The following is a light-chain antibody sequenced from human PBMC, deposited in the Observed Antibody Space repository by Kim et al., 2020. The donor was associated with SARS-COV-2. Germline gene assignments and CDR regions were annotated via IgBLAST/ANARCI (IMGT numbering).Light chain of an antibody. Sequence: SYELTQPTSVSVSPGQTARITCSGDILAKKYARWFQQRPGQAPLLVIYKDTERPSGIPERFSGSSSGTTVTLTISGAQVEDEGDYYCYAAADRNRWVFGG. CDR3: YAAADRNRWV. CDR2: KDT. J-gene: IGLJ3*02. CDR1: ILAKKY. V-gene: IGLV3-27*01.